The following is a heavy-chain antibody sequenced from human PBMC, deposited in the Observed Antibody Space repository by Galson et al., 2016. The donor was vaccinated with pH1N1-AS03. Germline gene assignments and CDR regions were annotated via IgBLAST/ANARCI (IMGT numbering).Heavy chain of an antibody. J-gene: IGHJ6*02. Sequence: SLRLSCAASGFSFSTYWMSWVRQAPGKGPEWVANIHPDGSEKYYGDSVKGRFTISRDNAKNSLDLQMNSLRDEDTALYYCIKGGAASADFFDVWGQGTTVTVSS. CDR1: GFSFSTYW. CDR3: IKGGAASADFFDV. D-gene: IGHD3/OR15-3a*01. V-gene: IGHV3-7*03. CDR2: IHPDGSEK.